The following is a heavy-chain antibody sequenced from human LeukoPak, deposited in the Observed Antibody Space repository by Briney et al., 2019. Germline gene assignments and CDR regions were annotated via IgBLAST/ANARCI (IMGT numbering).Heavy chain of an antibody. CDR2: ISYDGSNK. V-gene: IGHV3-30*18. D-gene: IGHD6-19*01. Sequence: PGRSLRLSCAASGFTFSSYGMHWVRQAPGKGLEWVAVISYDGSNKYYADSVKGRFTISRGNSKNTLYLQMNSLRAEDTAVYYCAKDHSSGWYSEPYFDNWGQGTLVTVSS. CDR1: GFTFSSYG. CDR3: AKDHSSGWYSEPYFDN. J-gene: IGHJ4*02.